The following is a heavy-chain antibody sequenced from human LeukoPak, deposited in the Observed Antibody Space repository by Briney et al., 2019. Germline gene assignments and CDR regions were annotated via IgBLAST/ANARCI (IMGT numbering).Heavy chain of an antibody. CDR2: IYYSGSA. D-gene: IGHD6-6*01. CDR3: ARDKYSSSSFDY. Sequence: SETLSLTCTVSGGSISSYYWSWIRQPPGKGLEWIGYIYYSGSANYNPSLKSRVTISVDTSKTQFFLKLSSVTAADTAVYYCARDKYSSSSFDYWGQGTLVTVSS. V-gene: IGHV4-59*01. CDR1: GGSISSYY. J-gene: IGHJ4*02.